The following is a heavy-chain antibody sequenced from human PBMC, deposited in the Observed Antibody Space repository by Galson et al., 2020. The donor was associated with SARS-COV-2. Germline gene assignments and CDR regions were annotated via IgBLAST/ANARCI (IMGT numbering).Heavy chain of an antibody. Sequence: GGSLRLSCSVSGFTFSNSWMSWVRQAPGKGLEWVANIKQDGSDQYYVATVRGRFTISRDNAKNSLYLQMNILRAEDTALYYCRAADNGFDVWGPGTMVTVSS. V-gene: IGHV3-7*01. D-gene: IGHD6-25*01. CDR3: RAADNGFDV. CDR1: GFTFSNSW. CDR2: IKQDGSDQ. J-gene: IGHJ3*01.